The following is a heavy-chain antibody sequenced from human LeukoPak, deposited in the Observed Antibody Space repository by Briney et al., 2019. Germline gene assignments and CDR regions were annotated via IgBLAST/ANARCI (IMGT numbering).Heavy chain of an antibody. CDR3: GRDGAGGENWFDP. CDR1: GGSISSYY. Sequence: PSETLSLTCTVSGGSISSYYWNWIRQPAGKGLEWIGRVHTSGTTNYNPSLKSRLTISVDKSKNQFSLKLTSVTAADTAVYYCGRDGAGGENWFDPWGQGTLVTVSS. J-gene: IGHJ5*02. CDR2: VHTSGTT. V-gene: IGHV4-4*07. D-gene: IGHD3-10*01.